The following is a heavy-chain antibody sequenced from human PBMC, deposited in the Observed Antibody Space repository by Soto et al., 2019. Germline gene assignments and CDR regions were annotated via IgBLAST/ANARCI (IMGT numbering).Heavy chain of an antibody. V-gene: IGHV4-59*01. CDR3: ARGGIEYTGYDYYYYYMDV. CDR1: GGSISSYY. Sequence: SETLSLTCTVSGGSISSYYWSWIRQSPGKGLEWIGYIYYSGSTNYNPSLKSRVTISVDTSKNQLSLKMSSVTAADAAVYYCARGGIEYTGYDYYYYYMDVWGEGTTVTVSS. D-gene: IGHD5-12*01. CDR2: IYYSGST. J-gene: IGHJ6*03.